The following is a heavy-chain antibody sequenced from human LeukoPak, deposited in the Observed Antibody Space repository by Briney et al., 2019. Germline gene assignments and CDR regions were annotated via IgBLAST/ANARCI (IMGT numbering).Heavy chain of an antibody. V-gene: IGHV3-48*03. CDR3: ARDTLGEGEDANYAVYYFDY. J-gene: IGHJ4*02. CDR1: GFTFSSFE. D-gene: IGHD3-10*01. CDR2: ISSGGSTI. Sequence: GGSLRLSCAASGFTFSSFEMKWVRQAPGKGLEWVSYISSGGSTIYYADSVKGRFTISRDNAKNSLYLQMNSLRADDTAVYYCARDTLGEGEDANYAVYYFDYWGQGTVVTVSS.